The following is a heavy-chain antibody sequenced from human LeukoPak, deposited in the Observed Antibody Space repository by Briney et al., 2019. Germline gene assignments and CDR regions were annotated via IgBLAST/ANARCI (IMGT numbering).Heavy chain of an antibody. J-gene: IGHJ4*02. Sequence: GASVTVSCTASGYTFTSYGISWVRQAPGQGLEWMGWISAYNGNTNYAQKLQGRVTMTTDTSTSTAYVELRSLRSDDTAVYYCARNKDSTDYWGQGTLVTVSS. CDR1: GYTFTSYG. CDR2: ISAYNGNT. V-gene: IGHV1-18*01. CDR3: ARNKDSTDY. D-gene: IGHD2/OR15-2a*01.